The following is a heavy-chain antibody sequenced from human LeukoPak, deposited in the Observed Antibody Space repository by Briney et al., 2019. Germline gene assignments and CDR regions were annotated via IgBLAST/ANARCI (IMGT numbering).Heavy chain of an antibody. J-gene: IGHJ6*02. Sequence: PGGSLRLSCAASGFTFSSYSMNWDRQAPGKGLEWVSSISSSSSYIYYADSVKGRFTISRDNAKNSLYLQMNSLRAEDTAVYYCARDLDWAAAGTGYYYGMDVWGQGTTVTVSS. V-gene: IGHV3-21*01. CDR1: GFTFSSYS. D-gene: IGHD6-13*01. CDR2: ISSSSSYI. CDR3: ARDLDWAAAGTGYYYGMDV.